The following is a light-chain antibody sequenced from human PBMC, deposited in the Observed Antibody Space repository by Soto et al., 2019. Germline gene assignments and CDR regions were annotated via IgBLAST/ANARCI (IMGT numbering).Light chain of an antibody. CDR1: QSVSSSY. V-gene: IGKV3-20*01. CDR2: GAS. Sequence: EIVLTQSPGTLSLSPGERATLSCRASQSVSSSYLAWYQQKPGQAPRLLISGASNRATVIPDRFSGSGSGTDFTLTISRLEPEDFAVYYCQQYGSSPFTFGPGTKVDIK. J-gene: IGKJ3*01. CDR3: QQYGSSPFT.